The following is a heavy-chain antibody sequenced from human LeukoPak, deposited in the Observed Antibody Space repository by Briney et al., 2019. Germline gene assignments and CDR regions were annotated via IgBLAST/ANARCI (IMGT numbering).Heavy chain of an antibody. CDR2: INPSGGST. V-gene: IGHV1-46*03. D-gene: IGHD1-26*01. CDR3: ARDGSGSFYTYYFDY. Sequence: GASVKVSCKASGYTLTSYYMHWVRQAPGQGLEWMVIINPSGGSTSYAQKFQGRVTMTRDTSTSTVYMELSSLRSEDTAVYYCARDGSGSFYTYYFDYWGQGTLVTVSS. CDR1: GYTLTSYY. J-gene: IGHJ4*02.